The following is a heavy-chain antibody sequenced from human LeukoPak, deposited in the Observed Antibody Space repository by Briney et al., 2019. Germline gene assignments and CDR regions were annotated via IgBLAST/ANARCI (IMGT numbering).Heavy chain of an antibody. CDR2: IYSGGST. CDR1: GFTFSSYA. CDR3: ARGGPAAGRFDY. D-gene: IGHD6-13*01. J-gene: IGHJ4*02. V-gene: IGHV3-66*01. Sequence: GGSLRLSCAASGFTFSSYAMSWVRQAPGKGLEWVSVIYSGGSTYYADSVKGRFTISRGNSKNTLYLQMNSLRAEDTAVYYCARGGPAAGRFDYWGQGTLVTVSS.